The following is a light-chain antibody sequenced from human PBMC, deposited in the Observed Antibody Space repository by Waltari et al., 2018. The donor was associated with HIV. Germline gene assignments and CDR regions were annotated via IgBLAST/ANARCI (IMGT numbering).Light chain of an antibody. V-gene: IGKV3-20*01. J-gene: IGKJ5*01. CDR3: QQYGSSPLT. Sequence: EIVLTQSPGTLSLSPEERATLSCRASQSVRNNYLVWYQKKPGQAPRLLIYGASSRATGIPDRFSGSGSGTDFTLTISRLEPEDFAMFYCQQYGSSPLTFGQGTRLEIK. CDR2: GAS. CDR1: QSVRNNY.